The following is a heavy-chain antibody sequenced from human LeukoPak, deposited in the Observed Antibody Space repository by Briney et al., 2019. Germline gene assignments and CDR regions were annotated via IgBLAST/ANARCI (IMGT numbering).Heavy chain of an antibody. D-gene: IGHD6-13*01. CDR3: ARVVAAGNYFDY. CDR2: IKQDGSEI. Sequence: GGSLRLSXAASGFTFSSYWMSWVRQAPGKGLEWVANIKQDGSEIYYVDSVKGRFTISRDNAKNSLYLQMNSLRAEDTAVYYCARVVAAGNYFDYWGQGTLVTVSS. V-gene: IGHV3-7*01. CDR1: GFTFSSYW. J-gene: IGHJ4*02.